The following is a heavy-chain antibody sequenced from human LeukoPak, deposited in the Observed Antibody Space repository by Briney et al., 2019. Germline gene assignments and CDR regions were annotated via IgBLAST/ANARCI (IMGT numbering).Heavy chain of an antibody. D-gene: IGHD2-15*01. CDR3: AKYSNWAFDY. Sequence: GGSLRLSCAASGFTFSRNGMHWVRQAPGKGLEWVAYIRDDGGDKYYADSVKGRFTISKDNSKNMLYMQMNSLKVEDTAVYYCAKYSNWAFDYWGQGTLVSVSS. CDR2: IRDDGGDK. CDR1: GFTFSRNG. J-gene: IGHJ4*02. V-gene: IGHV3-30*02.